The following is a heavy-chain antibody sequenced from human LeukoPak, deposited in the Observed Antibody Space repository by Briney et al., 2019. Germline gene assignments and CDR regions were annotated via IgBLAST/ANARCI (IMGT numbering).Heavy chain of an antibody. D-gene: IGHD6-19*01. CDR2: ISGSGGST. CDR1: GFTFSSYA. CDR3: TKGSAGYSSGWYNY. Sequence: PGGSLRLSCAASGFTFSSYAMSWVRQAPGKGLEWVSAISGSGGSTYYADSVKGRFTISRDNSKNTLYLQMNSLRAEDTAVYYCTKGSAGYSSGWYNYWGQGTLVTVSS. J-gene: IGHJ4*02. V-gene: IGHV3-23*01.